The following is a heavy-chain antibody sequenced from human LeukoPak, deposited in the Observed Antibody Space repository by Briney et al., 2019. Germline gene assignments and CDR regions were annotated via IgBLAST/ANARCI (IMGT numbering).Heavy chain of an antibody. Sequence: SETLSLTCAVSGGSISSYYWSWIRQPPGKGLEWIGYIYYSGSTNYNPSLKSRVTISVDTSKNQFSLKLSSVTAADTAVYYCARIGYCTYGVRSDYFDYWGKGPLVTVSS. V-gene: IGHV4-59*01. D-gene: IGHD2-8*01. CDR1: GGSISSYY. J-gene: IGHJ4*02. CDR2: IYYSGST. CDR3: ARIGYCTYGVRSDYFDY.